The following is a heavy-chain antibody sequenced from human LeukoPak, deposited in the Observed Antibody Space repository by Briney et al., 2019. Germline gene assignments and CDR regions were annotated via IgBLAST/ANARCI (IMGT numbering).Heavy chain of an antibody. D-gene: IGHD6-13*01. CDR3: AKDEGIAGDYFDY. J-gene: IGHJ4*02. CDR1: GFRVSGYW. Sequence: GGSLRLSCAASGFRVSGYWMSWVRQAPGKGLEWVANIKQDGSEKLYVDSVKGRFTISRDNAKNSLILQMNSLRAEDTAVYYCAKDEGIAGDYFDYWGQGTLVTVSS. V-gene: IGHV3-7*01. CDR2: IKQDGSEK.